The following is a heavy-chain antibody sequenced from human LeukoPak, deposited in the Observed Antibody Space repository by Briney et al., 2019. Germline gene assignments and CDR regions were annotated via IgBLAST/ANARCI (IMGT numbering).Heavy chain of an antibody. Sequence: GGTLRLSCVASGFTFSTYGMSWVRQAPGKGLEWVSAISGSGGSTYYADSVKGRFTISRDNSKNTLYLQMNSLRAEDTAVYYCAKIAAGRYFDYWGQGTLVTVSS. J-gene: IGHJ4*02. CDR1: GFTFSTYG. V-gene: IGHV3-23*01. D-gene: IGHD6-13*01. CDR2: ISGSGGST. CDR3: AKIAAGRYFDY.